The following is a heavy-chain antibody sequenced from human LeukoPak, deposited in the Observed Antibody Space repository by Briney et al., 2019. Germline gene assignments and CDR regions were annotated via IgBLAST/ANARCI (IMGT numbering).Heavy chain of an antibody. J-gene: IGHJ5*02. D-gene: IGHD6-13*01. CDR2: IIPIFGTP. Sequence: WASVKVSCKASGGTFSSYAISWVRQAPGQGLEWMGGIIPIFGTPNYAQKFQGRVTITADESTSSAYMELSSLRSEDTAVYYCATAARYSSSWPNNWFDPWGQGTLVTVSS. V-gene: IGHV1-69*13. CDR3: ATAARYSSSWPNNWFDP. CDR1: GGTFSSYA.